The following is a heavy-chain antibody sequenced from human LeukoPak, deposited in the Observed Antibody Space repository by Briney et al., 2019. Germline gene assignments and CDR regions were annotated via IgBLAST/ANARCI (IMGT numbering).Heavy chain of an antibody. CDR3: AKDIYPLVGYNGYFDY. V-gene: IGHV3-9*01. CDR2: ISWNSGSI. CDR1: GFTFDDYG. Sequence: GGSLRLSCAASGFTFDDYGMSWVRQAPGKGLEWVSGISWNSGSIGYADSVKGRFTISRDNAKNSLYLQMNSLRAEDTALYYCAKDIYPLVGYNGYFDYWGQGTLVTVSS. D-gene: IGHD5-24*01. J-gene: IGHJ4*02.